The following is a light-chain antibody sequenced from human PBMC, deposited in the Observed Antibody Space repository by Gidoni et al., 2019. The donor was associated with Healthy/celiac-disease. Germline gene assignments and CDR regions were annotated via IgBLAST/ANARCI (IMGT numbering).Light chain of an antibody. Sequence: EIVLKQSPATLSLSPGERATLSCSASQSVSSYLAWYQQNPGKAPRLLIYDASNRATGIPARFSGSGSGTDFTLTISSLEPEYFAVYYFQQRSNWPTFGQGTKVEIK. CDR2: DAS. J-gene: IGKJ1*01. CDR3: QQRSNWPT. CDR1: QSVSSY. V-gene: IGKV3-11*01.